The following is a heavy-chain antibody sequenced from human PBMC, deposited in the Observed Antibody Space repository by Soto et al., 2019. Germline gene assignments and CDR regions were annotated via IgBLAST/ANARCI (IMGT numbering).Heavy chain of an antibody. Sequence: EVQLVESGGGLVQPGGSLRLSCAASGFTFSSYSMNWVRQAPGKGLEWVSYISSSSSTIYYADSVKGRFTISRDNAKNSLYLQMNSLRDEDTAVYYCASSSYSSSWYSHYYYYGMDVWGQGTTATVSS. CDR3: ASSSYSSSWYSHYYYYGMDV. CDR1: GFTFSSYS. V-gene: IGHV3-48*02. D-gene: IGHD6-13*01. J-gene: IGHJ6*02. CDR2: ISSSSSTI.